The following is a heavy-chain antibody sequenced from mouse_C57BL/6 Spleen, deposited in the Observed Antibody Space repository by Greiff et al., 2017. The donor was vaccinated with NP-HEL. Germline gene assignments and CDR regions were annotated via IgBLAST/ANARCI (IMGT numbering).Heavy chain of an antibody. Sequence: EVQLVESGGDLVKPGGSLKLSCAASGFTFSSYGMSWVRQPPDKRLEWVATISSGGSYTSYPDSVTGRFTISRDNAKNTLYLQMSNLNAEDTAMCYSARQEGYYGSIYAMDYWGQGTSVTVSS. CDR2: ISSGGSYT. D-gene: IGHD1-1*01. J-gene: IGHJ4*01. CDR3: ARQEGYYGSIYAMDY. CDR1: GFTFSSYG. V-gene: IGHV5-6*01.